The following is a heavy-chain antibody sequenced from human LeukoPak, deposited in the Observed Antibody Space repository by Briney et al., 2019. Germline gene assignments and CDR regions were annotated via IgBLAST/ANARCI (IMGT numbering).Heavy chain of an antibody. CDR2: ISYDGSNK. CDR1: GFTFSSYG. Sequence: GSLRLSCAASGFTFSSYGMHWVRQAPGKGLEWVAVISYDGSNKYYADSVKGRFTISRDNSKNTLYLQMNSLRAEDTAVYYCAKDQYSYGSLYYFDYWGQGILVTVSS. CDR3: AKDQYSYGSLYYFDY. D-gene: IGHD5-18*01. V-gene: IGHV3-30*18. J-gene: IGHJ4*02.